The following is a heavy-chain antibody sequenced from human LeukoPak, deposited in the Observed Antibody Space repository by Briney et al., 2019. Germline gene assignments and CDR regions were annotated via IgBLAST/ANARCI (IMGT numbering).Heavy chain of an antibody. D-gene: IGHD3-22*01. Sequence: GGSLRLSCAASGFIVSSNYMSWVRQAPGKGLEWVSAISGSGGSTYYADSVKGRFTISRDNSKNTLYLQVNSLRAEDTAVYYCARGIYDSSGYYYFQNFDYWGQGTLVTVSS. J-gene: IGHJ4*02. V-gene: IGHV3-23*01. CDR1: GFIVSSNY. CDR3: ARGIYDSSGYYYFQNFDY. CDR2: ISGSGGST.